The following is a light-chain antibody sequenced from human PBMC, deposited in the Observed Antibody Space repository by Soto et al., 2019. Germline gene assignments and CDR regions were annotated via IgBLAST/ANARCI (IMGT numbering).Light chain of an antibody. V-gene: IGLV2-14*03. J-gene: IGLJ1*01. CDR1: SGDVGGYNY. CDR3: SSYTTSNTRQIV. Sequence: QSVLTQPASVSGSPGQSITISCTGTSGDVGGYNYVSWYQHHPGKAPKFIIYDVTNRPLGVSNPFSGSKSGNTASLTISGLQPEDEADYYCSSYTTSNTRQIVFGTGTKVTVL. CDR2: DVT.